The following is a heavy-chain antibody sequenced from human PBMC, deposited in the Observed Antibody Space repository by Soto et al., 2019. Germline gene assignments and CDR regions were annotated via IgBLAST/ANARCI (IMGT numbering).Heavy chain of an antibody. J-gene: IGHJ4*02. CDR3: ARGDFDWSQN. D-gene: IGHD3-9*01. CDR1: GYSFPSYW. CDR2: IYPGDSDI. Sequence: PGESLKISCKGSGYSFPSYWIAWVRQMPGKGLEWMGIIYPGDSDIKYNPSFQGQVTISADKSISTAYLQWSSLKASDTAMYYCARGDFDWSQNWGQGTLVTVSS. V-gene: IGHV5-51*01.